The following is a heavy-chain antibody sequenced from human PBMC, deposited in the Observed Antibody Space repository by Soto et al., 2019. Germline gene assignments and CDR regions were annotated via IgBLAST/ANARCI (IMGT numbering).Heavy chain of an antibody. CDR1: GGSISSSSYY. V-gene: IGHV4-39*07. CDR2: IYYSGST. Sequence: SETLSLTCTVSGGSISSSSYYWGWIRQPPGKGLEWIGSIYYSGSTNYNPSLKSRVTISLDTSNNQFSLRLSSVTAADTAVYYCARTFCSTTSCQAHDMDVWGQGTTVTVSS. D-gene: IGHD2-2*01. J-gene: IGHJ6*02. CDR3: ARTFCSTTSCQAHDMDV.